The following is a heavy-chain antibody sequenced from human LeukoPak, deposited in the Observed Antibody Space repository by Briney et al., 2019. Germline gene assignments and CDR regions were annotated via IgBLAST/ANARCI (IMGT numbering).Heavy chain of an antibody. Sequence: PSGTLSLTCAVSGGSVSSSNWWSWVRQPPGKGLEWIGEIYHSGSTNYNPSLKSRVTISVDTSKNQFSLRLSSVTAADTAVYYCARLTKNDSGTYRFGKKKRGSMDVWGKGTTVTISS. J-gene: IGHJ6*03. CDR3: ARLTKNDSGTYRFGKKKRGSMDV. D-gene: IGHD3-10*01. CDR1: GGSVSSSNW. V-gene: IGHV4-4*02. CDR2: IYHSGST.